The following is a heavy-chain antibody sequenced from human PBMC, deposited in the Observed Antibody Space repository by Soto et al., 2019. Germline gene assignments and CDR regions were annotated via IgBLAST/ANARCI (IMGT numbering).Heavy chain of an antibody. V-gene: IGHV4-61*01. CDR1: GGSVSSGSYY. CDR2: IYYSGST. J-gene: IGHJ4*02. Sequence: SETLSLTCTVSGGSVSSGSYYWSWIRQPPGKGLEWIGYIYYSGSTNYNPSLKSRVTISVDTSKNQFSLKLSSVTAADTAVYYCARGGYYDFWSGYYTDYWGQGTLVTVPQ. D-gene: IGHD3-3*01. CDR3: ARGGYYDFWSGYYTDY.